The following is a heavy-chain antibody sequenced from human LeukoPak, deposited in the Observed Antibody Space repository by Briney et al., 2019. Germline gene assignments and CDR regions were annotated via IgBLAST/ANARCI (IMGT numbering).Heavy chain of an antibody. V-gene: IGHV3-11*04. Sequence: GGSLRLSRAASGFTFSDYYMSWIRQAPGKGLEWVSYISSSGSTIYYADSVKGRFTTSRDNAKNSLYLQMSSLRDEDTAVYYCARGRRDTQYQVFDYCGQGTLVTVSS. CDR3: ARGRRDTQYQVFDY. J-gene: IGHJ4*02. CDR1: GFTFSDYY. D-gene: IGHD2-2*01. CDR2: ISSSGSTI.